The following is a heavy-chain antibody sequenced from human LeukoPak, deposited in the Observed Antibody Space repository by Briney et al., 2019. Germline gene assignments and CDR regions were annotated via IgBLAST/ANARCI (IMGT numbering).Heavy chain of an antibody. V-gene: IGHV3-7*01. J-gene: IGHJ4*02. CDR3: ARDRDDGGFDY. Sequence: GGSLRLSCVASGFTFPNYWMSWVRQAPEKGLEWVANIKQDGRAKQYVDSMKGRFTISRDNAKNSLYLQMNSLRAEDTAVYYCARDRDDGGFDYWGQGILVTVSS. D-gene: IGHD4-23*01. CDR1: GFTFPNYW. CDR2: IKQDGRAK.